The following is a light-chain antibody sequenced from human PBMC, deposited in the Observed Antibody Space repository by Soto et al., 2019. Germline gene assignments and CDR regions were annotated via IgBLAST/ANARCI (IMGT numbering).Light chain of an antibody. CDR1: SSDIGGYDY. J-gene: IGLJ3*02. Sequence: QSALTQPPSASGSPGQSVTISCTGTSSDIGGYDYVSWYQQHPGKAPKLIIYEVSKRPSGVPDRFSGSKSGNTASLTVSGHQAEDEADYYCSSYAGSNNLVFGGGTKVTVL. CDR3: SSYAGSNNLV. V-gene: IGLV2-8*01. CDR2: EVS.